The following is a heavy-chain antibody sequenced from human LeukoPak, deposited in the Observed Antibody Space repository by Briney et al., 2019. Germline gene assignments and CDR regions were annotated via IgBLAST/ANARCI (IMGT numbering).Heavy chain of an antibody. J-gene: IGHJ4*02. CDR3: AREGGFYRPLDY. Sequence: SETLSLTCGVSGGXVSSTNCWTWIRQPPGKGLERIGEVHLDGRTNFNPSLKSRLTMSVDLSENHVSLKLISVTAADTAVYYCAREGGFYRPLDYSGQGTLVTVSS. CDR1: GGXVSSTNC. CDR2: VHLDGRT. V-gene: IGHV4-4*02. D-gene: IGHD6-25*01.